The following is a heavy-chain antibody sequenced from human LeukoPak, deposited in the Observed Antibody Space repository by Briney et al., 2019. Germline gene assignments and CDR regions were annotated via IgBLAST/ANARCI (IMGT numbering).Heavy chain of an antibody. CDR2: IYYSGST. J-gene: IGHJ3*02. CDR3: ARRMNYYDSSAYPHGAFDI. D-gene: IGHD3-22*01. V-gene: IGHV4-59*08. CDR1: GGSLSSYY. Sequence: SETLSLTCTVSGGSLSSYYWSWIRQPPGKGLEWIGHIYYSGSTDYTPSLKSRVTISVDTSNNQFSLNLTSVSATDAAVYYCARRMNYYDSSAYPHGAFDIWGQGTMVTVSS.